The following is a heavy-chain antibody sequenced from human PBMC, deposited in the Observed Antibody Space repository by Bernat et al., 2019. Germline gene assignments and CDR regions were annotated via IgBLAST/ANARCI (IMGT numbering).Heavy chain of an antibody. CDR3: AAGRGKY. Sequence: EVQLVESGGGLVQPGGSLRLSCAASGFTFSSYWMSWVRQAPGKGLEWVANIKQDGSEKNYGDSVKGRYTISRDNAKNSLHLQMNSLRAEDTAVYYCAAGRGKYWGQGTLVTVSS. CDR1: GFTFSSYW. D-gene: IGHD1-14*01. CDR2: IKQDGSEK. V-gene: IGHV3-7*01. J-gene: IGHJ4*02.